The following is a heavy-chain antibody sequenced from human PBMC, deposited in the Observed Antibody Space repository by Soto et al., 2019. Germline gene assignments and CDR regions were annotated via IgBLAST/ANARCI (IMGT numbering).Heavy chain of an antibody. CDR2: INPSGGST. J-gene: IGHJ3*02. V-gene: IGHV1-46*03. Sequence: ASVELCCKESGYTLTSCYRHWVRQAKGQGLDWMGIINPSGGSTTYAQKFQGRVTMTRDTSTSTVYMELSSLRSEDTAVYYCARVVIEPTALDAFDIWGQGTMVTVSS. CDR1: GYTLTSCY. CDR3: ARVVIEPTALDAFDI. D-gene: IGHD1-1*01.